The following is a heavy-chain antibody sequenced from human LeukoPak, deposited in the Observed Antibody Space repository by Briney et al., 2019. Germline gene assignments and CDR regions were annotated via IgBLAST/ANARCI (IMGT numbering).Heavy chain of an antibody. CDR1: GGSISSGDYY. V-gene: IGHV4-30-4*08. Sequence: KTSETLSLTCTVSGGSISSGDYYWSWIRQPPGKGLEGIGYIYYSGSTYYNPSVKSRVTISVDTSKNQFSLKLSSVTAADTAVYYCARDLGYSGSPGAFDIWGQGTMVTVSS. D-gene: IGHD1-26*01. CDR3: ARDLGYSGSPGAFDI. J-gene: IGHJ3*02. CDR2: IYYSGST.